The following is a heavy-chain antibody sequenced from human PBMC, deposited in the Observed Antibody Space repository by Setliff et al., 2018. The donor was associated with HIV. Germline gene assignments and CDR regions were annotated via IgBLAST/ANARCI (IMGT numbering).Heavy chain of an antibody. D-gene: IGHD6-19*01. Sequence: ASVKVSCKAFGYTFSNNAIHWVRQAPGQRLEWMGYINAGDDNTRYSEKFQGRVTITRDTSANTAYMELSSLRSEDTAVYYCARGSCSGCYLSDYWGLGTLVTVSS. CDR2: INAGDDNT. V-gene: IGHV1-3*01. CDR3: ARGSCSGCYLSDY. J-gene: IGHJ4*02. CDR1: GYTFSNNA.